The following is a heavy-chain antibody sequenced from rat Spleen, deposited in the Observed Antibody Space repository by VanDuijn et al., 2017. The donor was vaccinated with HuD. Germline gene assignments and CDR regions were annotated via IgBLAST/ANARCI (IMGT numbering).Heavy chain of an antibody. D-gene: IGHD1-4*01. J-gene: IGHJ1*01. CDR3: ARRTRVSHWYFDF. CDR1: GFTFSNYD. Sequence: EVQLVESGGGLVQPGGSLKLSCAASGFTFSNYDMAWVRQAPTKGLEWVASIRPSGDGTYYRDSVKGRFTVSRDNAKSTLYLQMDSLRSEDTATYYCARRTRVSHWYFDFWGPGTMVTVSS. CDR2: IRPSGDGT. V-gene: IGHV5-25*01.